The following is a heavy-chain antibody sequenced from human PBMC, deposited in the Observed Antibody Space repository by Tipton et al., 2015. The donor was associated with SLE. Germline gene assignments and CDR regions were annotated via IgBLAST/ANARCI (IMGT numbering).Heavy chain of an antibody. CDR1: GGSVRSGCFS. Sequence: TLSLTCTVSGGSVRSGCFSWTWIRQPAGKGLEWIGHIYTSDNIKYNPSLKSRVSISADTSQNQFSLKLNSVTAADTAVYYCTRGDDLTGLGWYFDLWGRGALVTVSS. V-gene: IGHV4-61*09. J-gene: IGHJ2*01. D-gene: IGHD2-21*02. CDR3: TRGDDLTGLGWYFDL. CDR2: IYTSDNI.